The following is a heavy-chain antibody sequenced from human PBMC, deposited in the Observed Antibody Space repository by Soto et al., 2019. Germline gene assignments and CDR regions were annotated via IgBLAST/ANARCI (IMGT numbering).Heavy chain of an antibody. CDR3: ARDNCSSTSCSSSGGDYYYYYGMDV. Sequence: ASVKVSCKASGGTFSSYTISWVRQAPGQGLEWMGRIIPILGIANYAQKFQGRVTITADKSTSTAYMELSSLRSEDTAVYYCARDNCSSTSCSSSGGDYYYYYGMDVWG. J-gene: IGHJ6*02. CDR1: GGTFSSYT. D-gene: IGHD2-2*01. CDR2: IIPILGIA. V-gene: IGHV1-69*04.